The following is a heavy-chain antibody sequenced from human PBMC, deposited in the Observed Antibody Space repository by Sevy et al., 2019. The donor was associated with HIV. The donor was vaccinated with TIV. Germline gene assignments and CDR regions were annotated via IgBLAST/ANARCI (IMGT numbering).Heavy chain of an antibody. Sequence: KQSQTLSLTCTVSGDSISGYYWSWIRQPPGKGLEWIGYIYYSGRTDYNPSLKSRVIISQDTSKNQFSLKLTSVTAADTAVYFCARAYSNYYYAMDVWGQGTTVTVSS. D-gene: IGHD4-4*01. V-gene: IGHV4-59*01. J-gene: IGHJ6*02. CDR2: IYYSGRT. CDR3: ARAYSNYYYAMDV. CDR1: GDSISGYY.